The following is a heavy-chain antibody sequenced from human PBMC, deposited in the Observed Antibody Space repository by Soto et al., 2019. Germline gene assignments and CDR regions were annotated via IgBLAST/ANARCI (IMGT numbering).Heavy chain of an antibody. D-gene: IGHD3-10*01. V-gene: IGHV1-3*01. CDR2: INPANGDT. J-gene: IGHJ4*02. CDR3: ARDDAGGGDKN. Sequence: QVQLVQSGAEVKEPGASVKVSCKASGYTLTIGAMHWVRQAPGQGLEWMGWINPANGDTIYSHKFQGRITITSDTYASTVYMELSSLRSEDTAVLYCARDDAGGGDKNWGQGTLVPVSS. CDR1: GYTLTIGA.